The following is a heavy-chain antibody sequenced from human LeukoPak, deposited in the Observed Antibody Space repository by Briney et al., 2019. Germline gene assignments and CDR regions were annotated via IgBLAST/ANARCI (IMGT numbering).Heavy chain of an antibody. CDR2: IGGSGSTI. CDR1: GFTFSSYE. J-gene: IGHJ3*02. CDR3: ARDYLVGGTDAFDI. Sequence: GGSLRLSCAASGFTFSSYEMNWVRQAPGKGLEWVSYIGGSGSTIYYADSVKGRFTISRDNAKNSLYLQMNRLRGEDTAVYYCARDYLVGGTDAFDIWGQGTMVTVSS. D-gene: IGHD1-1*01. V-gene: IGHV3-48*03.